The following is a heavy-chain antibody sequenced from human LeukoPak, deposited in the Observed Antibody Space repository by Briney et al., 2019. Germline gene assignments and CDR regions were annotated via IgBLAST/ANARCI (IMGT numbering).Heavy chain of an antibody. V-gene: IGHV3-30-3*01. Sequence: PGGSLRLSCAASGFTFSSYAMHWVRQAPGKGLEWVAVISYDGSNKYYADSVKGRFTISRDNSKNTLYLQMNSLRAEDTAVYYCARHVAPTVTTSLGYWFDPWGQGTLVTVSS. D-gene: IGHD4-11*01. CDR1: GFTFSSYA. CDR3: ARHVAPTVTTSLGYWFDP. CDR2: ISYDGSNK. J-gene: IGHJ5*02.